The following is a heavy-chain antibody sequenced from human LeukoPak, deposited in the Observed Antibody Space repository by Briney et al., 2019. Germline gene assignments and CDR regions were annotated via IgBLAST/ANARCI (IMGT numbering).Heavy chain of an antibody. CDR2: ISSSSSYI. CDR3: ARDAYYDFWSGYYSGDAFDI. D-gene: IGHD3-3*01. Sequence: GGSLRLSCAASGFTFSSYSMNWVRQAPGKGLEWVSSISSSSSYIYYADSVKGRFTISRDNAKNSLYLQMNSLRAEDTAVYYCARDAYYDFWSGYYSGDAFDIRGQGTMVTVSS. CDR1: GFTFSSYS. J-gene: IGHJ3*02. V-gene: IGHV3-21*01.